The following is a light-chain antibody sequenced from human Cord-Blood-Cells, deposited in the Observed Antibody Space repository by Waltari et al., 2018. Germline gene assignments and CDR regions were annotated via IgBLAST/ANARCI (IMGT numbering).Light chain of an antibody. CDR3: QQYGSSPPIT. J-gene: IGKJ5*01. CDR2: GAS. V-gene: IGKV3-20*01. Sequence: IVLTQSPGTLSLSPGERATLSCRASQSVSSSYLAWYQQKPGQAPRLLIYGASSRATGIPDRFSGSGSGTDVTLTISRLEPEDFAVYYCQQYGSSPPITFGQGTRLEIK. CDR1: QSVSSSY.